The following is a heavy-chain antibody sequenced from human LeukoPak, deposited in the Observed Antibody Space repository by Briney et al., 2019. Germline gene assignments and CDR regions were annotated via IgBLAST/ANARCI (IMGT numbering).Heavy chain of an antibody. Sequence: GESLQISCKGSGYSFTSYWIGWVRQLPGKGLEWMGIIYPGDSDTRYSPSFQGQVTISADKSISTAYLQWSSLKASDTAMYYCARRGFGELTANDYWGQGTLVTVSS. V-gene: IGHV5-51*01. CDR1: GYSFTSYW. CDR3: ARRGFGELTANDY. CDR2: IYPGDSDT. D-gene: IGHD3-10*01. J-gene: IGHJ4*02.